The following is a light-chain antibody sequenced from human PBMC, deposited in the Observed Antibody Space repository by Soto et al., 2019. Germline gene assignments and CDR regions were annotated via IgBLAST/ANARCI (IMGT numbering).Light chain of an antibody. V-gene: IGLV7-46*01. CDR2: NTS. Sequence: QAVVTQEPSLTVSRGGTVTLTCGSSTGAVTSGHYPYWFQQKPGQAPRTLVYNTSDKHSWAPARFSGSLLGGKAALTLSGAQPEDEAEYYCLLSYSGARVFGGGTNMTVL. CDR1: TGAVTSGHY. CDR3: LLSYSGARV. J-gene: IGLJ3*02.